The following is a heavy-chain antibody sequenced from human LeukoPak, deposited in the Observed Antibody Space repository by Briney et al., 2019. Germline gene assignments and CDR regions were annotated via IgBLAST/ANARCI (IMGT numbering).Heavy chain of an antibody. V-gene: IGHV4-39*01. D-gene: IGHD1-26*01. CDR1: GGSISSSSYY. CDR3: ARLIVGATTEFDY. Sequence: SETLSLICTVSGGSISSSSYYWGWIRQPPGKGLEWIGSIYYSGSTYYNPSLKSRVTISVDTSKNQFSLKLSSVTAADTAVYYCARLIVGATTEFDYWGQGTLVTVSS. CDR2: IYYSGST. J-gene: IGHJ4*02.